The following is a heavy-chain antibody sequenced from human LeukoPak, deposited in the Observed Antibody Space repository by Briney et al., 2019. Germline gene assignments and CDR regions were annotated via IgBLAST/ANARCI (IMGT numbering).Heavy chain of an antibody. J-gene: IGHJ4*02. V-gene: IGHV3-74*01. CDR2: INSDGTST. CDR1: GFTFTSYW. CDR3: VRGAPFDY. D-gene: IGHD4/OR15-4a*01. Sequence: GGSLRLSCAASGFTFTSYWMHWVRQAPGKGLVWVSRINSDGTSTSYADSVKGRFTISRDNAKNMLYLQMNSLRVDDTAVYYCVRGAPFDYWGQGTLVTVSS.